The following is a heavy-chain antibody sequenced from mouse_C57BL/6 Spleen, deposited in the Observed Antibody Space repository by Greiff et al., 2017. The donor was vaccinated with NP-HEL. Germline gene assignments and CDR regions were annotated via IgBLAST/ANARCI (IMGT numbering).Heavy chain of an antibody. CDR3: TRDGATGPWFAY. V-gene: IGHV5-9-1*02. D-gene: IGHD3-1*01. Sequence: EVQGVESGEGLVKPGGSLKLSCAASGFTFSSYAMSWVRQTPEKRLEWVAYISSGGDYIYYADTVKGRFTISRDNARNTLYLQMSSLKSEDTAMYYCTRDGATGPWFAYWGQGTLVTVSA. J-gene: IGHJ3*01. CDR2: ISSGGDYI. CDR1: GFTFSSYA.